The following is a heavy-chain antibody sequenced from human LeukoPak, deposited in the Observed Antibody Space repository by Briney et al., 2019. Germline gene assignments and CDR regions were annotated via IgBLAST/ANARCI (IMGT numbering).Heavy chain of an antibody. V-gene: IGHV1-8*01. Sequence: ASVKVSCKASGYTFTSYDINWVRQATGQGLEWMGWMNPNSGNTGYAQKFQGRVTMTRNTSISTAYMELSSLRSEDTAVYYCARAGDYDFWSGSLYYYYMDVWGKGTTDTVSS. J-gene: IGHJ6*03. CDR2: MNPNSGNT. CDR3: ARAGDYDFWSGSLYYYYMDV. D-gene: IGHD3-3*01. CDR1: GYTFTSYD.